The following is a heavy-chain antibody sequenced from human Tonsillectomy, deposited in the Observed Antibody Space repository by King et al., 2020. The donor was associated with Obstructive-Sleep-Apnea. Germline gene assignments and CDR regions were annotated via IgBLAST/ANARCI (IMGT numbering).Heavy chain of an antibody. CDR1: GGSLSSTYW. D-gene: IGHD6-13*01. CDR3: ARAPDYSSTWYYFDY. V-gene: IGHV4-4*02. Sequence: QLQESGPGLVKPSGTLSLTCAVSGGSLSSTYWWGWVRQPPGKGLEWIGEIYPSGSTNYNPSLKSRVTISVDKSKNQFSLKLSSVTAADTAVYYCARAPDYSSTWYYFDYWGQGTLVTVSS. J-gene: IGHJ4*02. CDR2: IYPSGST.